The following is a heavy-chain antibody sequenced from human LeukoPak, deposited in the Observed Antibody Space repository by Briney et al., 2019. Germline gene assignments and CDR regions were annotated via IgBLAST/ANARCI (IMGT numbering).Heavy chain of an antibody. V-gene: IGHV3-33*01. J-gene: IGHJ4*02. Sequence: PGRSLRLSCAASGFTFSSYGMHWVRQAPGKGLEWVAVIWYDGSNKYYADSVKGRFTISSDNSKNTLYLQMNSLRDEDTAVYYCARAPLRVDYFDYWGQGTLVTVSS. D-gene: IGHD3-3*01. CDR1: GFTFSSYG. CDR2: IWYDGSNK. CDR3: ARAPLRVDYFDY.